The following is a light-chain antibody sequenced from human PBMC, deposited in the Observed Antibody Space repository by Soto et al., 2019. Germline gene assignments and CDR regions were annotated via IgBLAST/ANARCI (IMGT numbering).Light chain of an antibody. CDR3: GTWDNSLSLWV. CDR1: SSNIGSNY. Sequence: QSVLTQPPSLSAAPGQTVTISCSGSSSNIGSNYVSWYQHLPETAPKLLIYENNKRPSGIPDRFSGSKSGTSATLGITGLQTGDEADYYCGTWDNSLSLWVFGGGTKLTVL. V-gene: IGLV1-51*02. J-gene: IGLJ3*02. CDR2: ENN.